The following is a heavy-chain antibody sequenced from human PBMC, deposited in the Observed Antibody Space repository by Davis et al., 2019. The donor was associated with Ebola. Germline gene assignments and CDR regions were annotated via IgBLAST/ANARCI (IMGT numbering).Heavy chain of an antibody. D-gene: IGHD1-7*01. CDR1: GGSISSSSYY. CDR2: IYYSGST. V-gene: IGHV4-39*02. Sequence: MPGGSLRLSCTVSGGSISSSSYYWGWIRQPPGKGLEWIGSIYYSGSTYYNPSLKSRVTISVDTSRNQFSVKLRSVTAADTAVYYCARGRITGTSPYYWGQGTLVTVSS. J-gene: IGHJ4*02. CDR3: ARGRITGTSPYY.